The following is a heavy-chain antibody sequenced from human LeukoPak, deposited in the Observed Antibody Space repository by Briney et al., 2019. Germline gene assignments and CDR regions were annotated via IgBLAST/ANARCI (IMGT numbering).Heavy chain of an antibody. CDR3: AISAADDY. J-gene: IGHJ4*02. CDR2: INPSGGST. V-gene: IGHV1-46*01. Sequence: ASVNVSCKPSGYTFTSYYMHWVRQAARQELEWMGIINPSGGSTSYAQKFQGRVTMTRDTSRSAVYMELSSLRSEDTGVYYFAISAADDYWGQGNLVTVSS. CDR1: GYTFTSYY. D-gene: IGHD6-13*01.